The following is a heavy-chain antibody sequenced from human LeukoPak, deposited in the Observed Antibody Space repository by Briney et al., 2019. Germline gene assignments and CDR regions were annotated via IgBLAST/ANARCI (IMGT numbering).Heavy chain of an antibody. D-gene: IGHD2/OR15-2a*01. CDR3: ARDAGFYAGIDP. CDR2: IYTSGST. CDR1: GGSISSGSYY. V-gene: IGHV4-61*02. J-gene: IGHJ5*02. Sequence: PSQTLSLTCTVSGGSISSGSYYWSWIRQPAGKGLEWIGRIYTSGSTNYNPSLKSRVIISVDTSKNQVSLKLSSVTAADTAVYYCARDAGFYAGIDPWGQGTLVTVSS.